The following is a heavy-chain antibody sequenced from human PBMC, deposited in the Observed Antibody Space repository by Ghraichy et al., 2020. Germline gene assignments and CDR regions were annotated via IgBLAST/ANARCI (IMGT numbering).Heavy chain of an antibody. D-gene: IGHD4-17*01. J-gene: IGHJ2*01. Sequence: SETLSLTCTVSGGSISSYYWSWIRQPPGKGLEWIGYIYYSGSTNYNPSLKSRVTISVDTSKNQFSLKLSSVTAADTAVYYCARDPGGTVTTSSYWYFDLWGRGTLVTVSS. CDR1: GGSISSYY. CDR3: ARDPGGTVTTSSYWYFDL. V-gene: IGHV4-59*01. CDR2: IYYSGST.